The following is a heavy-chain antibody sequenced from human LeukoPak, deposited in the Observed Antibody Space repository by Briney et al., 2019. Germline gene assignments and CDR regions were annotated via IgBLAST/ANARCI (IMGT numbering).Heavy chain of an antibody. J-gene: IGHJ4*02. CDR2: ISAYNGNT. D-gene: IGHD2/OR15-2a*01. CDR3: ARVPPVHSLYLKHKNYFDY. V-gene: IGHV1-18*01. CDR1: GYTFTSYG. Sequence: ASVKVSCKASGYTFTSYGISWVRQAPGQGLEWMGWISAYNGNTNYAQKLQGRVTMTTDTSTSTAYMELRSLRSDDTAVYYCARVPPVHSLYLKHKNYFDYWGQGTLVTVSS.